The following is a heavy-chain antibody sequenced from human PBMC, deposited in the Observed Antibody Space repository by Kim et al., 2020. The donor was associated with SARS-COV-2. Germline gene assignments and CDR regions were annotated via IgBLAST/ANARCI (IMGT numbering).Heavy chain of an antibody. V-gene: IGHV3-11*01. Sequence: GGSLRLSCVASGFTFSDFYMSWIRQVPGKGLEWVAYISESGATIYYADSVKGQFTISRDNAKSSVYLQMNSLTVDDTAIYYCARGSSDYVVWGQGTLVTVSS. CDR1: GFTFSDFY. CDR2: ISESGATI. CDR3: ARGSSDYVV. D-gene: IGHD3-22*01. J-gene: IGHJ4*02.